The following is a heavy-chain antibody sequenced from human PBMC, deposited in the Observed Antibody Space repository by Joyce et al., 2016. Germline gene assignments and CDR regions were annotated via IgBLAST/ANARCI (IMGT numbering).Heavy chain of an antibody. Sequence: EVQLVESGGGLVQPGGSLRLSCASSGFSFSSSWMTWVRQAPWKGLEWVGNIKEDGTQKYYGDSVKGRFTISRDNDKNSVYLQSNSLRGEDTAVYYCARDRGWFAIDFWGQGTLVSVSS. J-gene: IGHJ4*02. CDR1: GFSFSSSW. D-gene: IGHD3-10*01. V-gene: IGHV3-7*03. CDR2: IKEDGTQK. CDR3: ARDRGWFAIDF.